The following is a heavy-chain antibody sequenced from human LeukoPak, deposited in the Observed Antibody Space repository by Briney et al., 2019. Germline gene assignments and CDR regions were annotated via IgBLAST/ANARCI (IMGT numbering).Heavy chain of an antibody. J-gene: IGHJ4*02. CDR3: VKDHEAELGDY. Sequence: PGGSLRLSCAASGFTFSSYSMNWVRQAPGKGLEWVSYISSSSSTIYYADSVKGRFTISRDNAKNTLYLQMNSLRAEDTAVYYCVKDHEAELGDYWGQGTLVIVSS. D-gene: IGHD1-7*01. CDR2: ISSSSSTI. V-gene: IGHV3-48*04. CDR1: GFTFSSYS.